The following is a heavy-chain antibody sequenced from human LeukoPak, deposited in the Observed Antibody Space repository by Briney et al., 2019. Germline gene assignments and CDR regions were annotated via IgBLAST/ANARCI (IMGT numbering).Heavy chain of an antibody. CDR3: SRDPPAGTSPY. Sequence: KASETLSLTCTVSGDSISSGDYYWSWIRQPAGKGLEWIGRISSSGSTNYNPSLKSRVTISVDTSKNQFSLKLSSVTAADTAVYYCSRDPPAGTSPYWGQGTLVTVSS. CDR1: GDSISSGDYY. CDR2: ISSSGST. V-gene: IGHV4-61*02. D-gene: IGHD1-7*01. J-gene: IGHJ4*02.